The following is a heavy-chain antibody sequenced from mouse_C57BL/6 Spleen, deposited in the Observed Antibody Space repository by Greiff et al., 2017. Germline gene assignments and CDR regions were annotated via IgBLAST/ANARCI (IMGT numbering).Heavy chain of an antibody. V-gene: IGHV14-2*01. Sequence: EVKLMESGAELVKPGASVKLSCTASGFNIKDYYMHWVKQRTEQGLEWIGRIDPEDGETKYAPKFQGKATITANTSSNTAYLQLSSLTSEDTAVYYCAIDYYSNYVYYFDYWGQGTTRTVSS. D-gene: IGHD2-5*01. CDR2: IDPEDGET. CDR1: GFNIKDYY. J-gene: IGHJ2*01. CDR3: AIDYYSNYVYYFDY.